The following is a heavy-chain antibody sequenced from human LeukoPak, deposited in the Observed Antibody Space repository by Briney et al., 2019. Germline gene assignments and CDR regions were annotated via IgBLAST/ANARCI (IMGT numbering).Heavy chain of an antibody. CDR3: VRVKGTYFDF. D-gene: IGHD1-1*01. CDR1: GFPFSSYS. Sequence: PGGSLRLSCAASGFPFSSYSMNWVRQARGKGLEWVSYISASGSNIYYLDSVKGRLTVSRDNAMNSLFLQMDRPRAEDTAVYYCVRVKGTYFDFWGQGTLVTVSS. J-gene: IGHJ4*02. CDR2: ISASGSNI. V-gene: IGHV3-48*01.